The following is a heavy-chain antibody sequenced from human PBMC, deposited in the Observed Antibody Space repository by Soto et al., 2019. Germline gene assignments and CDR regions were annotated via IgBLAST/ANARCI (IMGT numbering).Heavy chain of an antibody. CDR1: GGTFSSYA. V-gene: IGHV1-69*12. Sequence: QVQLVQSGAEVKKPGSSVKVSCKASGGTFSSYAISWVRQAPGQGLEWMGGIIPIFGTANYAQKFQGRVTIPADESTSTAYMELSSLRSEDTAVYYCASSTSRKYDSSGYAPFDYWGQGTLVTVSS. J-gene: IGHJ4*02. CDR2: IIPIFGTA. CDR3: ASSTSRKYDSSGYAPFDY. D-gene: IGHD3-22*01.